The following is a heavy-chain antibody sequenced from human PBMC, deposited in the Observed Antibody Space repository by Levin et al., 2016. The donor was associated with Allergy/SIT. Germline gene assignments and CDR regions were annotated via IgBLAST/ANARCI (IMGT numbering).Heavy chain of an antibody. Sequence: ASVKVSCKASGYRFISYAITWVRQAPGQGLEWMGWISAYNGNTNYPQKLQGRVTMTTDTSTSTAYMELRSLRSDDTAVYYCARVLGRLWYFDLWGRGTLVTVSS. CDR3: ARVLGRLWYFDL. CDR1: GYRFISYA. J-gene: IGHJ2*01. CDR2: ISAYNGNT. V-gene: IGHV1-18*01.